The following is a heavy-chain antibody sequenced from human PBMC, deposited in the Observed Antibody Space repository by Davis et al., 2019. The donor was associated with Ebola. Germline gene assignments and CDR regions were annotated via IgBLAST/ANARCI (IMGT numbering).Heavy chain of an antibody. CDR3: ARVLDSYYYGSGNYFDY. V-gene: IGHV3-21*01. CDR2: ISSSSSYI. CDR1: GFTFSSYS. D-gene: IGHD3-10*01. J-gene: IGHJ4*02. Sequence: GESLKISCAASGFTFSSYSMNWVRQAPGKGLEWVSSISSSSSYINYADSEKGRFTISRDNAKNSLYLQMKSLRAEDTAVYYCARVLDSYYYGSGNYFDYWCQGTLFTVSS.